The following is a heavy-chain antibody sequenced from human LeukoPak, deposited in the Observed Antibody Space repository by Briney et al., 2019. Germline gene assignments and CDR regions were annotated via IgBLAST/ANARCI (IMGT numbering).Heavy chain of an antibody. D-gene: IGHD3-22*01. CDR2: IKPNSGGT. CDR1: GDTFTGYY. Sequence: ASVKVSCTVSGDTFTGYYMHWGRQAPGQGLELMGWIKPNSGGTNYAQKFQGRVTMTRATSISTAYMELSRLRSDDPAVYYCARGAHYHDSSQGYDYWGQGTLVTVSS. CDR3: ARGAHYHDSSQGYDY. V-gene: IGHV1-2*02. J-gene: IGHJ4*02.